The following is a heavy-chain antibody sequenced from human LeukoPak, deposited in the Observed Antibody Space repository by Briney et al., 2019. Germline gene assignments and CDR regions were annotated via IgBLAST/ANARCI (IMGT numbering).Heavy chain of an antibody. D-gene: IGHD2-2*01. CDR1: GYTFTSYG. J-gene: IGHJ4*02. Sequence: ASVKVSCKASGYTFTSYGISWVRQAPGQGLEWMGWINPNSGGTSYAQKFQGRVTMTRDTSISTAYMELSRLRSDDTAVYYCARFSSTSAHFDYWGQGTLVTVSS. V-gene: IGHV1-2*02. CDR2: INPNSGGT. CDR3: ARFSSTSAHFDY.